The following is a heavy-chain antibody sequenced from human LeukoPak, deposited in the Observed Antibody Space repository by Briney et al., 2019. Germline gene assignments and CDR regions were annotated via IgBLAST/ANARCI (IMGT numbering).Heavy chain of an antibody. V-gene: IGHV1-18*01. J-gene: IGHJ6*03. Sequence: ASVKVSCKASGYTFSSYGISWVRQAPGQGLEWMGWISAYNGNTNYAQKLQGRVTMTTDTSTSTAYMELRSLGSDDTAVYYCARGQVQVWFGYHQGRYMDVWGKGTTVTISS. CDR3: ARGQVQVWFGYHQGRYMDV. D-gene: IGHD3-10*01. CDR2: ISAYNGNT. CDR1: GYTFSSYG.